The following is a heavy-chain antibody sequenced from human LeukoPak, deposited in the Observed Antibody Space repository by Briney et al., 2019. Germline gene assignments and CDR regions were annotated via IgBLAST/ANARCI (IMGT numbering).Heavy chain of an antibody. CDR2: ISGSGGST. CDR1: GYTFSSYA. CDR3: AKGPSSARGNWFDP. J-gene: IGHJ5*02. V-gene: IGHV3-23*01. Sequence: GRSLRLSCAASGYTFSSYAMHWVRQAPGKGLERVSAISGSGGSTYYADSVKGRFTISRDNSKNTLYLQMNSLRAEDTAVYYCAKGPSSARGNWFDPWGQGTLVTVSS. D-gene: IGHD6-6*01.